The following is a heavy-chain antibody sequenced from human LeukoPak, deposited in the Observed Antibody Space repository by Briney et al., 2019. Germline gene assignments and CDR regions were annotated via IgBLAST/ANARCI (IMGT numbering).Heavy chain of an antibody. CDR1: GGSISGYY. J-gene: IGHJ4*02. D-gene: IGHD2-15*01. V-gene: IGHV4-59*06. CDR2: IYYSGST. CDR3: AADRGYCSGGSCYQGNYFDY. Sequence: SETLSLTCTVSGGSISGYYWSWIRQHPGKGLEWIGYIYYSGSTYYNPSLKSRVTISVDTSKNQFSLKLSSVTAADTAVYYCAADRGYCSGGSCYQGNYFDYWGQGTLVTVSS.